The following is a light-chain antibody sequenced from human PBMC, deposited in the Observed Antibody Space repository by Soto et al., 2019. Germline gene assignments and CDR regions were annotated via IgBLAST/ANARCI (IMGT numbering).Light chain of an antibody. CDR2: GAS. CDR1: QSVSSN. V-gene: IGKV3-15*01. J-gene: IGKJ4*02. Sequence: EIVMTQSPATLSVSPGGRATLSCRASQSVSSNLAWYQQKPGQAPRLLIYGASTRATGIPARFRGSGSGTEFTLNIHGLESEDFVVYYCQECDNWHPTFGGGTK. CDR3: QECDNWHPT.